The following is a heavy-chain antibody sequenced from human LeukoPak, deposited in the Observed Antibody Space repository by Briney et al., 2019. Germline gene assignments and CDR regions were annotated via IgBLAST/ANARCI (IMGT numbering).Heavy chain of an antibody. CDR2: IYTSGSA. D-gene: IGHD3-10*01. J-gene: IGHJ4*02. CDR1: GDSISSGSYY. CDR3: ARDYAMVRGVIILDY. Sequence: PSETLSLTCTVSGDSISSGSYYWSWIRQPAGKGLEWIGRIYTSGSANYNPSLKSRVTISVDTSKNQFSLKLSSVTAADTAVYYCARDYAMVRGVIILDYWGQGTLVTVSS. V-gene: IGHV4-61*02.